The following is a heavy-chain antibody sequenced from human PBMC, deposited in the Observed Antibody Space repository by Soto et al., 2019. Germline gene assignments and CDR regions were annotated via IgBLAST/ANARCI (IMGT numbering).Heavy chain of an antibody. CDR2: IIPIFGTA. J-gene: IGHJ3*02. V-gene: IGHV1-69*13. D-gene: IGHD6-6*01. CDR3: ARDLSIAARPVAFDI. CDR1: GGTFSSYA. Sequence: SVKVSCKASGGTFSSYAISWVRQAPGQGLEWMGGIIPIFGTANYAQKFQGRATITADESTSTAYMELSSLRSEDTAVYYCARDLSIAARPVAFDIWGQGTMVTVSS.